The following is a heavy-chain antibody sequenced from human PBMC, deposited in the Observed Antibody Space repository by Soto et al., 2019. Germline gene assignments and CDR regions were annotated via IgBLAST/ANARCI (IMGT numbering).Heavy chain of an antibody. V-gene: IGHV4-34*01. Sequence: KPSETLSLTCAVYGGSFSGYYWSWIRQPPGKGLEWIGEINHSGSTNYNPSLKSRVTISVDTSKNQFSLKLSSVTAADTAVYYCARGRTGTTPGYGMDVWGQGTTVTVSS. CDR1: GGSFSGYY. CDR3: ARGRTGTTPGYGMDV. CDR2: INHSGST. D-gene: IGHD1-7*01. J-gene: IGHJ6*02.